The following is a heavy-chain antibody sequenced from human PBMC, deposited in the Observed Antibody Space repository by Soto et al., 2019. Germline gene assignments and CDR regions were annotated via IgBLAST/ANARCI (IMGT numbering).Heavy chain of an antibody. CDR2: ISSTGGST. CDR3: VKGVSRTMIVVRVTTDPTT. Sequence: GGSLRLSCSASGFTFTSYAMHWVRQAPGKGLEHVSAISSTGGSTYYADSVKGRFTISRDNAKNTLYLQMSSLRVEDTAVYYCVKGVSRTMIVVRVTTDPTTWGQGTLVTVSX. J-gene: IGHJ5*02. CDR1: GFTFTSYA. D-gene: IGHD3-22*01. V-gene: IGHV3-64D*06.